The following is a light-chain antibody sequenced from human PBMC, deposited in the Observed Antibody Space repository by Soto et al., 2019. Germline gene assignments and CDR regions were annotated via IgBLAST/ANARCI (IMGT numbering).Light chain of an antibody. CDR1: QSVSSSY. CDR3: QQYDSSPLT. J-gene: IGKJ4*01. CDR2: GAS. V-gene: IGKV3-20*01. Sequence: EIVLTQSPGTLSLSPGERATLSCRASQSVSSSYLAWYQQKPGQAPRLLIYGASSRATGIPDRFSGSGSGTDFTLTISRLEAKDGAVYYCQQYDSSPLTFGGGTKVEIK.